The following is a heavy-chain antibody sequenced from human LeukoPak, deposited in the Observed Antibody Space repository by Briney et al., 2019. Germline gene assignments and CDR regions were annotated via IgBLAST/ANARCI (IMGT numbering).Heavy chain of an antibody. CDR2: IYYSGST. V-gene: IGHV4-59*01. D-gene: IGHD2-8*01. Sequence: GSLRLSCAASGFTFSSYAMSWVRQAPGKGLEWIGYIYYSGSTNYNPSLKSRVTISVDTSKNQFSLKLSSVTAADTAVYYCARDQYCTNGVCYQAAFDIWGQGTMVTVSS. CDR3: ARDQYCTNGVCYQAAFDI. J-gene: IGHJ3*02. CDR1: GFTFSSYA.